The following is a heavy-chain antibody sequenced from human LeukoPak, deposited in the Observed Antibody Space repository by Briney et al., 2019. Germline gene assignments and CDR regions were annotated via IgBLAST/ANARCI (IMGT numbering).Heavy chain of an antibody. CDR3: TREIRYFDWFQADY. CDR1: GFTFCDHS. D-gene: IGHD3-9*01. Sequence: TGGSLRLSCTASGFTFCDHSVSWFRQAPGNGLEWVGFIRSKAYGGTAEYAASVKGRFTISRDDSKSVAYLQMDSLKTEDTAVYYCTREIRYFDWFQADYWGQGTLVTVSS. V-gene: IGHV3-49*03. CDR2: IRSKAYGGTA. J-gene: IGHJ4*02.